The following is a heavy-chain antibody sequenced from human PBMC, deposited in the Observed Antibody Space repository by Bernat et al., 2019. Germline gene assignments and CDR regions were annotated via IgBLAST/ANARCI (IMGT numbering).Heavy chain of an antibody. CDR1: GGTFSSYA. Sequence: QVQLVQSGAEVKKPGSSVKVSCKASGGTFSSYAISWVRQAPGQGLEWMGGIIPIFGTANYAQKFQGRVTITADESTSTAYMELSSLRSEDTAVYYCARGDCYSSSSKGDACDIWGQGTMVTVSS. D-gene: IGHD6-6*01. CDR2: IIPIFGTA. J-gene: IGHJ3*02. V-gene: IGHV1-69*01. CDR3: ARGDCYSSSSKGDACDI.